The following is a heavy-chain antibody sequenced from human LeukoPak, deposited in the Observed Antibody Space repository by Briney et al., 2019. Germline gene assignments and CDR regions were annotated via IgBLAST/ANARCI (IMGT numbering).Heavy chain of an antibody. CDR3: ARLDCSGGSCLTNWFDP. D-gene: IGHD2-15*01. CDR2: ISPYNGNT. CDR1: GYTFTSYG. J-gene: IGHJ5*02. Sequence: GASVKVSCKASGYTFTSYGISWVRQAPGQGLEWMGWISPYNGNTNYAQKLQGRVTLTTDTSTSTAYMELRSLRSDDTAVYYCARLDCSGGSCLTNWFDPWGQGTLVTVSS. V-gene: IGHV1-18*01.